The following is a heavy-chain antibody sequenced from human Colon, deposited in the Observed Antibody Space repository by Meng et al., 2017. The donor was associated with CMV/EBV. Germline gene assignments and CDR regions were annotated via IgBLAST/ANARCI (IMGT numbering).Heavy chain of an antibody. CDR3: TSCGGNCSYRNYYAMDF. V-gene: IGHV3-21*06. D-gene: IGHD2-21*01. CDR2: ISGDSSDV. J-gene: IGHJ6*02. Sequence: GESLKFSCAASGFSFSSHTVNWVRQAPGKGLEWVSAISGDSSDVYYAASMKARFTISRDNARSSLYLQMNSLRAEDTAVYHSTSCGGNCSYRNYYAMDFWGQGTTVTVSS. CDR1: GFSFSSHT.